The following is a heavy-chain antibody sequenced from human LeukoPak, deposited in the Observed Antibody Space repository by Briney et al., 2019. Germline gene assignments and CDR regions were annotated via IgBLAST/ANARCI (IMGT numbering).Heavy chain of an antibody. CDR3: ARHEMVGEVENWFDP. V-gene: IGHV5-51*01. J-gene: IGHJ5*02. Sequence: GESLKISCKGSGYSFTSYWIGWVRQMPGKGLEWMGIIYPGDSDTRFCPSFQGQVTISADKSISTAYLPWSRLEASDTAMYYCARHEMVGEVENWFDPWGQGTLVTVSS. D-gene: IGHD1-26*01. CDR1: GYSFTSYW. CDR2: IYPGDSDT.